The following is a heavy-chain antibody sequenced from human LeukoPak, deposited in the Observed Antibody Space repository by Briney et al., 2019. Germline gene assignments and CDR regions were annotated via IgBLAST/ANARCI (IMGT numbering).Heavy chain of an antibody. V-gene: IGHV1-2*02. CDR2: INPDSGGT. D-gene: IGHD3-22*01. CDR3: ARRMAESYYDSSGYPSLGY. CDR1: GYTFIGYY. J-gene: IGHJ4*02. Sequence: ASVKVSCKASGYTFIGYYMHWVRQAPGQGLEWMGWINPDSGGTNYAQQFQGRVTMTRDTSISTAYMDLSRLTSDDTGVYYCARRMAESYYDSSGYPSLGYWGQGTLVIVSS.